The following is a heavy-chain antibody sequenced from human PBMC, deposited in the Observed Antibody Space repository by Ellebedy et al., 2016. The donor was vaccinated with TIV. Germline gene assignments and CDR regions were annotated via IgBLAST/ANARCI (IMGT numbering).Heavy chain of an antibody. CDR1: GFTFSDYS. D-gene: IGHD5-24*01. CDR3: ARGGAGYNSDYFDY. V-gene: IGHV3-48*02. CDR2: IRSSGGAT. J-gene: IGHJ4*02. Sequence: PGGSLRLSCAASGFTFSDYSMNWVRQAPGKGLEWVSYIRSSGGATFYADSVKGRFTISRDNAKDSLYLQMNSLRDEYTAVYYCARGGAGYNSDYFDYWGQGTLVTVSS.